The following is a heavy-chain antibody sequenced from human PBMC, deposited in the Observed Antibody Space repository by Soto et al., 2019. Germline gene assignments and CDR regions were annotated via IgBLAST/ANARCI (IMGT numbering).Heavy chain of an antibody. Sequence: QVPLVQSGAEVKKPGASVKVSCKTSGYTFTKYPITWVRQAPGQGLEWVGWISAYSGSTNYAQNLQGRVTMTTDTFTSTVYMELRSLRYDDTAVYYCARDLGGVLMALDPWGQGTLVTVSS. CDR1: GYTFTKYP. J-gene: IGHJ5*02. V-gene: IGHV1-18*04. CDR2: ISAYSGST. D-gene: IGHD2-8*01. CDR3: ARDLGGVLMALDP.